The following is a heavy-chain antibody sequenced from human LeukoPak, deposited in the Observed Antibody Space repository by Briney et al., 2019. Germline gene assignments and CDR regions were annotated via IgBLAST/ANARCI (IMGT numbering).Heavy chain of an antibody. J-gene: IGHJ4*02. CDR3: ARAPYGVFDY. Sequence: PGGSLRLSCAASGFTFSSYETNWVRQAPGKGLEWVSYISSSGSTIYYADSVKGRFTISRDNAKNSLYLQMNSLRAEDTAVYYCARAPYGVFDYWGQGTLVTVSS. CDR1: GFTFSSYE. D-gene: IGHD4-17*01. CDR2: ISSSGSTI. V-gene: IGHV3-48*03.